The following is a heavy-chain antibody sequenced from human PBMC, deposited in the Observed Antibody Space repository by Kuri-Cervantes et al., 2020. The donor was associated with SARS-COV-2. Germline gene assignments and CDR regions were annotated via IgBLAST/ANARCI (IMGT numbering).Heavy chain of an antibody. D-gene: IGHD3-10*01. CDR1: GGSISNHY. J-gene: IGHJ3*02. CDR2: LYKSGSS. V-gene: IGHV4-59*11. CDR3: ARDFRFGELTPIDAFDI. Sequence: SETLSLTCIVSGGSISNHYWSWIRQPPGKGLEWIGDLYKSGSSNSNPSLKSRVTISADTSKNQFSLRLTSVTAEDTAVYYCARDFRFGELTPIDAFDIWGQGTMVTVSS.